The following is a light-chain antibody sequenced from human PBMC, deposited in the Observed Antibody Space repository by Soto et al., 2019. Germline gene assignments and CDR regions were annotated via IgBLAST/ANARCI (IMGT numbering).Light chain of an antibody. Sequence: DLPMTQSPSSLSASVGDRVTITCRARQSISSYLHWYQQKPGKAPKLLIYAAFSLQSGVPSRFSGSGSGTDFTLTISSLQPEDFATYYCQRSFSTPLTFGGGTQVVIK. V-gene: IGKV1-39*01. CDR3: QRSFSTPLT. J-gene: IGKJ4*01. CDR1: QSISSY. CDR2: AAF.